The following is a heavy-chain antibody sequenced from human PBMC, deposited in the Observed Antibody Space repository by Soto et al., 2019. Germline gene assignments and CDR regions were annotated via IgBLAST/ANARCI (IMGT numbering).Heavy chain of an antibody. V-gene: IGHV3-9*01. CDR1: GFTFDDYA. J-gene: IGHJ5*02. CDR3: AKDRGGSWYVFEFDP. D-gene: IGHD2-15*01. CDR2: ISWNSGSI. Sequence: GGSLRLSCAASGFTFDDYAMHWVRQAPGKGLEWVSGISWNSGSIGYADSVKGRFTISRDNAKNSLYLQMNSLRAEDTALYYCAKDRGGSWYVFEFDPWGQGTLVTVSS.